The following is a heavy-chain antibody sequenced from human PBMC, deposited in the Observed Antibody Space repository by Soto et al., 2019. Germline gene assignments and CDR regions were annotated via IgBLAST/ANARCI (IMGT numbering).Heavy chain of an antibody. Sequence: GGSLRLSCAASGFTFSSYAMSWVRQAPGKGLEWVSAISGSGGSTYYADSVKGRFTISRDNSKNTLYLQMNSLRAEDTAVYYCAAVAGKTPDRSGFDPWGQGTLVTVSS. J-gene: IGHJ5*02. CDR1: GFTFSSYA. D-gene: IGHD6-19*01. CDR3: AAVAGKTPDRSGFDP. V-gene: IGHV3-23*01. CDR2: ISGSGGST.